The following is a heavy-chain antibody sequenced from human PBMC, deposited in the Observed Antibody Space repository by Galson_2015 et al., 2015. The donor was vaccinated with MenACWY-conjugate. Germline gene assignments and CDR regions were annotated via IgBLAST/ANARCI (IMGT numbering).Heavy chain of an antibody. CDR1: GYTFTSNW. D-gene: IGHD6-6*01. J-gene: IGHJ4*02. V-gene: IGHV5-51*01. CDR2: IYPGVSDT. CDR3: ARQGFGSSSLDY. Sequence: QSGAEVKKPGESLQISCKGSGYTFTSNWIGWVRQMPGKGLEWMGIIYPGVSDTRYTPSFQGHVTISADKSINTAYLQWGSLEASDTAMYYCARQGFGSSSLDYWGQGTLVTVSS.